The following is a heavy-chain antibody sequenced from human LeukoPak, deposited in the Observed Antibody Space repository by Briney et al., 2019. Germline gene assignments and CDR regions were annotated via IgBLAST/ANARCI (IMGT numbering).Heavy chain of an antibody. CDR3: AKPDRVVPAAIFCYFDY. CDR2: IRYDGSNK. D-gene: IGHD2-2*01. Sequence: GGSLRLSCAASGFTFSSYGMHWVRQAPGKGLEWVAFIRYDGSNKYYADSVKGRFTISRDNSKNTLYLQMNSLRAEDTAVYYCAKPDRVVPAAIFCYFDYWGLGTLVTVSS. J-gene: IGHJ4*02. V-gene: IGHV3-30*02. CDR1: GFTFSSYG.